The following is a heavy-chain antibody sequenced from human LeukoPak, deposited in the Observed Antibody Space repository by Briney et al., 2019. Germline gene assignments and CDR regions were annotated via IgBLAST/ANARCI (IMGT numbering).Heavy chain of an antibody. D-gene: IGHD5-24*01. CDR2: IFSNGDT. Sequence: GGSLRLSCTASEFTFSRNYMRWVRQAPGKGLEWVSLIFSNGDTHYADTVKGRFTISRDTSKTAVSLQMNILRVEDTAMYYCTRDQMNFWGQGTLVTVSS. J-gene: IGHJ4*02. V-gene: IGHV3-53*01. CDR1: EFTFSRNY. CDR3: TRDQMNF.